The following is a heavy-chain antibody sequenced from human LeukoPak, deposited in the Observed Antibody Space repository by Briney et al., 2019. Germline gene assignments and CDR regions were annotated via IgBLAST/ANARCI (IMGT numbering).Heavy chain of an antibody. D-gene: IGHD5-18*01. CDR1: GGSMSNYY. V-gene: IGHV4-59*01. J-gene: IGHJ5*02. Sequence: SETLSLTCTVSGGSMSNYYWNWIRQPPGKGLEWIGYMFYTGSGKYDPSLKSRVTISVDTSKRQISLKLTSVTAADTAVYYCATNLPGYSYGYWVAWGQGTLVTVSS. CDR2: MFYTGSG. CDR3: ATNLPGYSYGYWVA.